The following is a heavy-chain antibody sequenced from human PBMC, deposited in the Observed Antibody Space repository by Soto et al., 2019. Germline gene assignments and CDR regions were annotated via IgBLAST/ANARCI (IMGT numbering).Heavy chain of an antibody. J-gene: IGHJ3*02. CDR1: GYTFTSYL. CDR2: ISAYNGNT. V-gene: IGHV1-18*01. Sequence: GASGKVSCKASGYTFTSYLISWVLQAPGQGLEWMGWISAYNGNTNYAQKLQGRVTMTTDTSTSTAYMELRSLRSDDTAVYYCARASLWFGELLLYFAFDIWGQGTMVTVSS. CDR3: ARASLWFGELLLYFAFDI. D-gene: IGHD3-10*01.